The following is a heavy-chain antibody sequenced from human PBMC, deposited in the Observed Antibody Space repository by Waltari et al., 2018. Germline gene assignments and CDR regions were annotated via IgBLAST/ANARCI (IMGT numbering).Heavy chain of an antibody. V-gene: IGHV3-33*01. CDR1: GFSFSTYG. D-gene: IGHD2-2*01. CDR2: IWSDGSSI. J-gene: IGHJ4*02. CDR3: VRGRGSSDY. Sequence: QVQLVESGGGVVQHGRSLRLSCAASGFSFSTYGMHWFRQAPGKGLEWVAVIWSDGSSIHYADFVKGRFTISRDNTRNTLYLQMNSLRVEDTAMYYCVRGRGSSDYWGQGTLVSVSS.